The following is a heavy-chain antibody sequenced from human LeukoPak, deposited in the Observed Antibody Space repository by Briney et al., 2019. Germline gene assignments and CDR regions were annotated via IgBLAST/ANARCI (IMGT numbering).Heavy chain of an antibody. Sequence: PGGSLRLSCAASEFTFSGYAMTWVRQAPGEGLEWVSSVSGPGDATYYADSVKGRFTISRDNAKTSLYLQMNSLRAEDTAVYYCARDAFYCSSTSCYDHWGQGTLVTVSS. CDR1: EFTFSGYA. CDR3: ARDAFYCSSTSCYDH. D-gene: IGHD2-2*01. J-gene: IGHJ5*02. CDR2: VSGPGDAT. V-gene: IGHV3-21*01.